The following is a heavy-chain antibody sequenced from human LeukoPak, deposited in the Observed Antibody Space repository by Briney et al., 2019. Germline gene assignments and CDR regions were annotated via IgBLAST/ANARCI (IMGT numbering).Heavy chain of an antibody. CDR2: ISPYNGNT. CDR3: ARGIPYTGGYCSSTSCYPTSFGY. Sequence: ASVKVSCKASGYTFNTYGITWVRQAPGQGLEWMGWISPYNGNTNYAQKFQGRVTLTTDTSTSTAYMELRSLRSDDTAVYYCARGIPYTGGYCSSTSCYPTSFGYWGQGTLVTVSS. V-gene: IGHV1-18*01. J-gene: IGHJ4*02. D-gene: IGHD2-2*01. CDR1: GYTFNTYG.